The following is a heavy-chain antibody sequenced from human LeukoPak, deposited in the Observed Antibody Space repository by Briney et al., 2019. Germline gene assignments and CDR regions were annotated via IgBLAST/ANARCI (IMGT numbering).Heavy chain of an antibody. CDR1: GYTFTSYG. Sequence: ASVKVSCKASGYTFTSYGISWVRLAPGQGLEWMGWSSAYNGNTNYAKKLQGRVTMTTDTSTSTAYMELRSLRSDDTAVYYCARETNNWFDPWGQGTLVTVSS. CDR2: SSAYNGNT. J-gene: IGHJ5*02. V-gene: IGHV1-18*01. CDR3: ARETNNWFDP.